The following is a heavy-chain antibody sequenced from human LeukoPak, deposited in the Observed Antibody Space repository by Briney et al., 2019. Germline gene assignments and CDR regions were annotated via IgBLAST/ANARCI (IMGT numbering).Heavy chain of an antibody. CDR2: INPNSGGT. J-gene: IGHJ6*03. D-gene: IGHD5-12*01. CDR1: GYTFTGYY. V-gene: IGHV1-2*02. Sequence: ASVKVSCKASGYTFTGYYMHWVRQAPGQGLEWMGWINPNSGGTNYAQKFQGRVTMTRDTSISTAYMELSRLRSDDTAVYYCARGGATRDYYYYYMDVWGKGTTVTVSS. CDR3: ARGGATRDYYYYYMDV.